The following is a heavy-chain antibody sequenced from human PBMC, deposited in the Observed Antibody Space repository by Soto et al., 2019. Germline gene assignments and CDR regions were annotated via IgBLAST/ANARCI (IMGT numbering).Heavy chain of an antibody. CDR1: GGSISTYY. V-gene: IGHV4-59*01. CDR2: IYYGGST. D-gene: IGHD5-18*01. Sequence: PSETPSLTCTVSGGSISTYYWSWIRQPPGKGLEWIGYIYYGGSTNHNPSLNSRVTFSVDTSRNQIFLTLTSVTAADTAVYYCARSGNSNGLVFDYWGQGTQVTVSS. J-gene: IGHJ4*02. CDR3: ARSGNSNGLVFDY.